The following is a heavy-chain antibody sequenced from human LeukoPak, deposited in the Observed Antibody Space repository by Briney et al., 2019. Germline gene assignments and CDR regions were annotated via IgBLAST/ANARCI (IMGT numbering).Heavy chain of an antibody. D-gene: IGHD3-22*01. J-gene: IGHJ4*02. CDR3: ARGRRGRYYDISRYNYFDY. CDR2: IYDSGST. V-gene: IGHV4-59*11. CDR1: GGSISSHD. Sequence: SQTLSLTCTVSGGSISSHDWGWIRQPPGKGLESIGYIYDSGSTTYNPSLKSRVTILVDTSKDQVSLKLSSVTAADTAVYYCARGRRGRYYDISRYNYFDYWGPGTLVSVSS.